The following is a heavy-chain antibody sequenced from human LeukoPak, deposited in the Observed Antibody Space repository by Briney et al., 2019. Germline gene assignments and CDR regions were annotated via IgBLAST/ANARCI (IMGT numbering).Heavy chain of an antibody. CDR3: ARGMLVLRFLEWSSPIWAGEANMDRFDP. D-gene: IGHD3-3*01. J-gene: IGHJ5*02. CDR2: ISSSGYI. Sequence: PGGSLRLSCAASGFTFSSYSMNWVRQAPGKGLEWVSSISSSGYIYYADSVKGRFTISRDNAKNSLYLQMNRLRAEDTAVYYCARGMLVLRFLEWSSPIWAGEANMDRFDPWGQGTLVTVSS. CDR1: GFTFSSYS. V-gene: IGHV3-21*01.